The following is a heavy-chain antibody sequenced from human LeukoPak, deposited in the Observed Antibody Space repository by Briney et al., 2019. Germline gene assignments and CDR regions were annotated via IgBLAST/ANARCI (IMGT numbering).Heavy chain of an antibody. Sequence: GGSLRLSCAASGFTFSSYGMHWVRQAPGKGLEWVAFIRYDGSNKYYADSVKGRFTISRGNSKNTLYLQMNSLRAEDTAVYYCAKEKWFGELSPFDPWGQGTLVTVSS. CDR1: GFTFSSYG. CDR3: AKEKWFGELSPFDP. V-gene: IGHV3-30*02. J-gene: IGHJ5*02. D-gene: IGHD3-10*01. CDR2: IRYDGSNK.